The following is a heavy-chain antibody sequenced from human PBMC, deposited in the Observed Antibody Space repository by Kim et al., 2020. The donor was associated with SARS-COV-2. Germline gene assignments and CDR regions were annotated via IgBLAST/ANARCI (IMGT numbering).Heavy chain of an antibody. V-gene: IGHV3-30*01. J-gene: IGHJ6*02. D-gene: IGHD3-3*01. Sequence: YADSVKGRFTISRDNSKNTLYLQMNSLRAEDTAVYYCARDGGVFARGMDVWGQGTTVTVSS. CDR3: ARDGGVFARGMDV.